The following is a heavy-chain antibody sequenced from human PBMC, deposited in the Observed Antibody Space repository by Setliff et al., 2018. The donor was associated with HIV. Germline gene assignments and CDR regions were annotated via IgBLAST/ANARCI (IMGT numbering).Heavy chain of an antibody. CDR3: ARRGDFFYYAMDV. V-gene: IGHV4-30-2*01. CDR2: IYYNGNA. CDR1: GGSMRSSGYS. Sequence: SETLSLTCAVSGGSMRSSGYSWTWIRQAPGKGLEWVEYIYYNGNAYYNPSLKSRVTISVDRSKNQFSLKLSSVTAADTAVYYCARRGDFFYYAMDVWGQGTTVTVSS. J-gene: IGHJ6*02.